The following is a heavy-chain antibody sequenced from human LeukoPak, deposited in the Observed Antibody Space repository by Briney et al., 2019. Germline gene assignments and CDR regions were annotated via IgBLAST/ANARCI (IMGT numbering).Heavy chain of an antibody. V-gene: IGHV4-38-2*02. J-gene: IGHJ4*02. CDR2: IYHSGST. D-gene: IGHD3-22*01. Sequence: SSETLSLTCTVSGYSISSGYYWGWIRQPPGKGLEWIGSIYHSGSTYYNPSLKSRVTMSADTSKNQFSLRLSSLTAADTAVYFCARDYYYHNSGFFGYWGQGTLVTVSS. CDR3: ARDYYYHNSGFFGY. CDR1: GYSISSGYY.